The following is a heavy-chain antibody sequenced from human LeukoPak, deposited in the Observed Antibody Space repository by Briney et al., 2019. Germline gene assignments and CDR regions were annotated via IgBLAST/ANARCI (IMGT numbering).Heavy chain of an antibody. CDR1: GFSLSTSGMC. CDR3: ARIRVYGSGSTHFDY. V-gene: IGHV2-70*11. J-gene: IGHJ4*02. CDR2: IDWDDDK. D-gene: IGHD3-10*01. Sequence: SGPALVKPTQTLTLTCTSSGFSLSTSGMCVSWIRQPPGKALEWLARIDWDDDKYYSTSLKTRLTISKDTSKNQVVLTMTNMDPVDTATYYCARIRVYGSGSTHFDYWGQGTLVTVSS.